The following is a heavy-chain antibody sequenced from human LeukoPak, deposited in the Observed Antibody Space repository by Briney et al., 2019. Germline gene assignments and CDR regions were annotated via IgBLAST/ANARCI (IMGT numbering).Heavy chain of an antibody. CDR1: GYTLTSYG. V-gene: IGHV1-18*04. Sequence: ASVKLSCNPSGYTLTSYGITWLRQSPGQGLGRMGWISGNNGYTNYAQKFQGRVSMTTDTSTSTAYMELRSLRSDDTAMYYCARAGFYGSGSYTAFDIWGQGTMVTVSS. CDR3: ARAGFYGSGSYTAFDI. CDR2: ISGNNGYT. J-gene: IGHJ3*02. D-gene: IGHD3-10*01.